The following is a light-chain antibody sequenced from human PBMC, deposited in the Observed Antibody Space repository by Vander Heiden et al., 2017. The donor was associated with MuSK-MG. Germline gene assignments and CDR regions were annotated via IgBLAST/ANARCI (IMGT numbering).Light chain of an antibody. J-gene: IGKJ3*01. CDR2: GAS. V-gene: IGKV3-20*01. CDR1: QSVSSSY. CDR3: QQYGSSHRGVFT. Sequence: EIVLTQSPGTLSLSPGERATLSCRASQSVSSSYLAWYQQKPGQAPRLLIYGASSRATGIPDRFSGSGSGTDFTLTISRLEPEDFAVYYCQQYGSSHRGVFTFGPGTKVDIK.